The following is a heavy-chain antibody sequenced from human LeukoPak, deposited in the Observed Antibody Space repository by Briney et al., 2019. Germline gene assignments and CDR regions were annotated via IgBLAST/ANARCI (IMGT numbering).Heavy chain of an antibody. CDR1: GYSFTSYW. Sequence: GESLKISCKGSGYSFTSYWIGWVRQMPGKGLEWMGIIYPGDSDTRYSPSFQGQVTISADKSISTAYLQWSSLKASDTAMYYCARQSDAMVRGVIIPPFDYWGQGTLVTVSS. CDR3: ARQSDAMVRGVIIPPFDY. V-gene: IGHV5-51*01. CDR2: IYPGDSDT. J-gene: IGHJ4*02. D-gene: IGHD3-10*01.